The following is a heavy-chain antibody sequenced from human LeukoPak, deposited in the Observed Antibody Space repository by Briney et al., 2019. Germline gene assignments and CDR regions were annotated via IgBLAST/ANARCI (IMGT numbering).Heavy chain of an antibody. D-gene: IGHD1-1*01. J-gene: IGHJ6*03. V-gene: IGHV4-39*07. CDR3: ARDLIRRLNGDYYYMDV. CDR1: GGSISSSSYY. Sequence: SETLSLTCTVSGGSISSSSYYWGWIRQPPGKGLEWIGSIYYSGSTYYNPSLKSRVTISVDTSKNQFSLKLSSVTAADTAVYYCARDLIRRLNGDYYYMDVWGKGTTVTVSS. CDR2: IYYSGST.